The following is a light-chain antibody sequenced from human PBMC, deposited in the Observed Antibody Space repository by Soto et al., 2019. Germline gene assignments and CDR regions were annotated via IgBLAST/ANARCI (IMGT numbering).Light chain of an antibody. J-gene: IGKJ5*01. V-gene: IGKV3D-15*01. Sequence: EIVMTQSPATLSVSPGEGATLSCRASQSVSSKLAWYQQKPGQAPRLLIYGASTRATGIPATFSGSGSGTQFTLTISSLQSEDFAVYYCQQYNNWPAITFGQGTRLEIK. CDR3: QQYNNWPAIT. CDR1: QSVSSK. CDR2: GAS.